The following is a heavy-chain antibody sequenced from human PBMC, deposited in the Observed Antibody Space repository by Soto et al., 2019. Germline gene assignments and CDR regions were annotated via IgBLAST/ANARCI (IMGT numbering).Heavy chain of an antibody. CDR3: ARHIIVATNQYYYGMDV. CDR1: GGSISSSSYY. Sequence: SETLSLTCTVSGGSISSSSYYWGWIRQPPGKGLEWIGSIYYSGSTYYNPSLKSRVTISVDTSKNQFSLKLISVTAADTAVYYFARHIIVATNQYYYGMDVWGQGTTVTVSS. CDR2: IYYSGST. D-gene: IGHD5-12*01. V-gene: IGHV4-39*01. J-gene: IGHJ6*02.